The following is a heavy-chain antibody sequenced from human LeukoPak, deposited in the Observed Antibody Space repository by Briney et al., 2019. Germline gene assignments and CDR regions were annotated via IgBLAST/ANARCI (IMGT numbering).Heavy chain of an antibody. D-gene: IGHD6-19*01. J-gene: IGHJ4*02. CDR2: INPNSGGT. V-gene: IGHV1-2*02. CDR3: ARDPAQNIAVAADFDY. CDR1: GYTFTGYY. Sequence: ASVKVSCKASGYTFTGYYMHWVRQAPGQGLEWMGWINPNSGGTNYAQNFQGRVTMTRDTSITTAYMELSRLRSDDTAVYYCARDPAQNIAVAADFDYRGQGTLVTVSS.